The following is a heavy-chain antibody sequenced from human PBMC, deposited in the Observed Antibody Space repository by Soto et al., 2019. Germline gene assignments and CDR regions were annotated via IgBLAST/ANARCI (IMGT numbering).Heavy chain of an antibody. CDR3: AKGGQQWFDY. V-gene: IGHV3-43*02. D-gene: IGHD5-18*01. J-gene: IGHJ4*02. Sequence: GGSLRLSCAASGFTFDDYAMHWVRQAPGKGLGWVSLISGDGGSTYYADSVKGRFTISRDNSKNSLYLQMNSLRTEDSAWYCCAKGGQQWFDYWGQGTLVTVSS. CDR2: ISGDGGST. CDR1: GFTFDDYA.